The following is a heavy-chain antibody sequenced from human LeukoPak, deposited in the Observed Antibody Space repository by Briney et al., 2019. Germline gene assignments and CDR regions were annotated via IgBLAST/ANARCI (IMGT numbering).Heavy chain of an antibody. J-gene: IGHJ3*02. CDR3: ARDLDWDAFDI. Sequence: GGCLIPFCAASGYNFTNYIMNWVRQAPGKGLEWVSSIHSSSGSIYYADSLKRRFTISRDNAENSLYLQMNSLRAEDTAVYYCARDLDWDAFDIWAERRIVTVSS. D-gene: IGHD2-21*01. V-gene: IGHV3-21*01. CDR2: IHSSSGSI. CDR1: GYNFTNYI.